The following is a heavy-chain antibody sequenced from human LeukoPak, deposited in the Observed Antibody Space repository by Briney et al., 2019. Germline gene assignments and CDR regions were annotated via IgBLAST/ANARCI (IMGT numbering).Heavy chain of an antibody. J-gene: IGHJ4*02. V-gene: IGHV3-33*06. D-gene: IGHD2-15*01. Sequence: GRSLRLSCAASGFTFSSYGMHWVRQAPGKGLEWVAVIWYDGSNKYYADSVKGRFTISRDNSKNTLYLQMNSLRAEDTAVYYCEKDVGYCSGGSCYDPPSNYFDYWGQGTLVTVSS. CDR3: EKDVGYCSGGSCYDPPSNYFDY. CDR1: GFTFSSYG. CDR2: IWYDGSNK.